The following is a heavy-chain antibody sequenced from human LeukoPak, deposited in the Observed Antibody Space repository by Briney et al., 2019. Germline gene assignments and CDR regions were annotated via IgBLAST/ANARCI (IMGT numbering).Heavy chain of an antibody. CDR1: GYTFTSYY. V-gene: IGHV1-46*01. CDR2: INPSGGGT. CDR3: ARDMLAVPSNWFDP. J-gene: IGHJ5*02. D-gene: IGHD2-8*01. Sequence: ASVKVSCKASGYTFTSYYIHWVRQAPGQGLEWMGVINPSGGGTSYAQKFQGRVTMTRDTSTSTVYVDLRSLRSEDTAVYFCARDMLAVPSNWFDPWGQGTLVTVSS.